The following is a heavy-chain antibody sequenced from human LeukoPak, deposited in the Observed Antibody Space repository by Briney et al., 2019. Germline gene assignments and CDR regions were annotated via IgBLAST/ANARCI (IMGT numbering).Heavy chain of an antibody. J-gene: IGHJ4*02. CDR1: GGSISSSSYY. D-gene: IGHD3-10*01. Sequence: KASETLSLTCTVSGGSISSSSYYRGWIRQPPGKGLEWIGSIYYSGSTYYNPSLKSRVTISVDTSKNQFSLKLSSVTAADTAVYYCARRAWFGPRFDYWGQGTLVTVSS. CDR3: ARRAWFGPRFDY. V-gene: IGHV4-39*01. CDR2: IYYSGST.